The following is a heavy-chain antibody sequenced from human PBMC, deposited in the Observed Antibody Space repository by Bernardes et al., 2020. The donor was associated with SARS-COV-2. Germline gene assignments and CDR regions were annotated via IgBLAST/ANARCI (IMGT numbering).Heavy chain of an antibody. CDR3: AREHYDVMTGYWPAFDY. D-gene: IGHD3-9*01. J-gene: IGHJ4*02. Sequence: VGSLRLSCAVSGFTVSSNYMSWVRQAPGKGLEWVSGIYSGGYTYYADSVEGRFTISRHNSKNTVYLQMSSLRPEDTAVYYCAREHYDVMTGYWPAFDYWGQGTPVTVSS. CDR1: GFTVSSNY. V-gene: IGHV3-53*04. CDR2: IYSGGYT.